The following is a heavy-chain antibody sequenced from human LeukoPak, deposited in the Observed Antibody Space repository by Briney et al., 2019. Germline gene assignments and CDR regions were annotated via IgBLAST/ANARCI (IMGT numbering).Heavy chain of an antibody. CDR2: INHSGST. D-gene: IGHD2-2*01. CDR3: ARQYLYYFDY. J-gene: IGHJ4*02. V-gene: IGHV4-34*01. Sequence: SETLSLTCAVHNESFSSYYWRWIRQPPGKGLEWIGEINHSGSTNYNPSLKSRVTISVDTSKNQFSLKLSSVTAADTAVYYCARQYLYYFDYWGQGTLVTVSS. CDR1: NESFSSYY.